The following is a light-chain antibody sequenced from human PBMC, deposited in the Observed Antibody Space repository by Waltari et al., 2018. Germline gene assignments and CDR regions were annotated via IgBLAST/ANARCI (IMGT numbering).Light chain of an antibody. J-gene: IGLJ2*01. Sequence: SYELTQPPSVSVSPGQTASIPCSGDGLGNKYVSWFQQRPGQSPVLVIYEDAKRPSGVPARISCSNSENMATLTISGTQATDEADYYCQAWDPTSHVTFGGGTKLTVL. CDR1: GLGNKY. CDR3: QAWDPTSHVT. V-gene: IGLV3-1*01. CDR2: EDA.